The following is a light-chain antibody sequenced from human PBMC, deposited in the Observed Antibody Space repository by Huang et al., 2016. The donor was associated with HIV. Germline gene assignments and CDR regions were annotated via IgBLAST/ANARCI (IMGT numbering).Light chain of an antibody. J-gene: IGKJ4*02. CDR1: QSFLYSSNNRNY. CDR3: QQYYSTPLT. V-gene: IGKV4-1*01. CDR2: WAS. Sequence: DIVMAQSPDSLAVSLGERATINCKSSQSFLYSSNNRNYLAWYQQKPGHPPMLLIYWASTRESVVHDPFGRSGSRTDCTRTISSLQAEDVANYYCQQYYSTPLTFGGGTKVEIK.